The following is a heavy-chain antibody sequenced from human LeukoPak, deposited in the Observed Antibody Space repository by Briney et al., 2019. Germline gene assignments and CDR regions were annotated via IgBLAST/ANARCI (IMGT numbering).Heavy chain of an antibody. CDR3: ARGRIAAAGTKWYFDL. CDR2: ISYTTSTI. Sequence: GGSLRLSCARPGFIFNDYYMSWVRQAPGQGLEWVSYISYTTSTIYYADSVKGRFTISRDNAKKSLFLQMNSLRADDTAVYYCARGRIAAAGTKWYFDLWGRGTLVTVSS. V-gene: IGHV3-11*01. CDR1: GFIFNDYY. J-gene: IGHJ2*01. D-gene: IGHD6-13*01.